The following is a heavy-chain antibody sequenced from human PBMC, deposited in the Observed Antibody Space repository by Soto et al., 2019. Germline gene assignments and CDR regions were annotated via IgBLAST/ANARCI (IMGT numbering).Heavy chain of an antibody. D-gene: IGHD3-16*01. CDR3: ARRNSQYYFDY. Sequence: SATLSLTCTVSGGSISSYYWTWIRQPPGKGLEWIGYVYNSGGIIYNPSLKSRVTISVDTSKNQFSLKLSSVTAADTAVYYCARRNSQYYFDYWGQGTLVTVSS. CDR2: VYNSGGI. V-gene: IGHV4-59*08. J-gene: IGHJ4*02. CDR1: GGSISSYY.